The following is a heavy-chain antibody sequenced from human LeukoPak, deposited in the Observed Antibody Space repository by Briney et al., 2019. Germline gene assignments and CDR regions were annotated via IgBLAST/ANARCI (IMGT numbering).Heavy chain of an antibody. V-gene: IGHV5-51*01. Sequence: SGESLKISCEGSGYSFASYWIGWVRQMPGKGLEWMGIIYPGDSDTRYSPSFQGQVTISADKSIATAYLQWSSLKASDTAMYYCARGNHCSSTSCALDYWGQGPLVTVSS. CDR2: IYPGDSDT. CDR3: ARGNHCSSTSCALDY. J-gene: IGHJ4*02. CDR1: GYSFASYW. D-gene: IGHD2-2*01.